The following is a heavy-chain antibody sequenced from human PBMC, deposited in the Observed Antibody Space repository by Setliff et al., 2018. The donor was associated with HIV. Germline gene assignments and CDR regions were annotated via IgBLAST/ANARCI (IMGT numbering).Heavy chain of an antibody. V-gene: IGHV2-5*01. CDR3: AHSPGLAGIAAAGREYYFDY. CDR1: GFSLSTSGVG. Sequence: SGPTLVNPTQTLTLTCTFSGFSLSTSGVGVGWIRQPPGKALEWLALIYWNDDKRYSPSLKSRLTITKDTSKNQVVLTMTNMDPVDTATYYCAHSPGLAGIAAAGREYYFDYWGQGTLVTVSS. J-gene: IGHJ4*02. D-gene: IGHD6-13*01. CDR2: IYWNDDK.